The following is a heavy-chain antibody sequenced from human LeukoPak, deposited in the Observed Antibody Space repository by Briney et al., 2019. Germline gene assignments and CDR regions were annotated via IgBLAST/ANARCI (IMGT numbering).Heavy chain of an antibody. CDR1: GYTFTSYY. CDR2: INPSGGST. Sequence: ASVKVSCKASGYTFTSYYMHWVRQAPGQGLEWMGIINPSGGSTSYAQKFQGRVTMTRDTSTSTVYMELSSVTAADTAVYYCARDDRGISAAGYLWGRGTLVTVSS. J-gene: IGHJ2*01. V-gene: IGHV1-46*01. CDR3: ARDDRGISAAGYL. D-gene: IGHD6-13*01.